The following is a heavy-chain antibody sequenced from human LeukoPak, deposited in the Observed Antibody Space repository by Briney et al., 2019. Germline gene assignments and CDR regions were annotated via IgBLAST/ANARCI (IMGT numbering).Heavy chain of an antibody. V-gene: IGHV4-61*02. J-gene: IGHJ4*02. CDR3: ARGRGGYDSSGYYRFFDY. CDR1: GGSISSSSYY. Sequence: SETLSLTCTVSGGSISSSSYYWGWIRQPAGKGLEWIGRIYTSGSTNYNPSLKSRVTMSVDTSKNQFSLKLSSVTAADTAVYYCARGRGGYDSSGYYRFFDYWGQGTLVTVSS. D-gene: IGHD3-22*01. CDR2: IYTSGST.